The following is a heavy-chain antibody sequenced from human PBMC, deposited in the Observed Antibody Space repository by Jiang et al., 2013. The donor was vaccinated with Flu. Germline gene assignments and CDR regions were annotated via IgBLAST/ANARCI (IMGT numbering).Heavy chain of an antibody. Sequence: PGESLQISCKGSGYNFISSWIGWVRQRPGRGLEWMGIMFPADSEIRYSPSLQGQVTISADKSISTAYLQWSSLKASDTAMYYCARLESTMITGADFWGQGTLVTVSS. V-gene: IGHV5-51*01. CDR2: MFPADSEI. J-gene: IGHJ4*02. CDR3: ARLESTMITGADF. D-gene: IGHD3-22*01. CDR1: GYNFISSW.